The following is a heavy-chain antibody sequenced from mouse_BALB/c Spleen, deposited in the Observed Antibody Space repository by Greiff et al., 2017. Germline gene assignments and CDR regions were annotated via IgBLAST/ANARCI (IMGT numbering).Heavy chain of an antibody. J-gene: IGHJ4*01. CDR3: TRPNRYDDAMDY. V-gene: IGHV1-69*02. CDR1: GYTFTSYW. Sequence: QVQLQQSGAELVRPGASVKLSCKASGYTFTSYWINWVKQRPGQGLEWIGNIYPSDSYTNYNQKFKDKATLTVDKSSSTAYMQLSSPTSEDSAVYYCTRPNRYDDAMDYWGQGTSVTVSS. D-gene: IGHD2-14*01. CDR2: IYPSDSYT.